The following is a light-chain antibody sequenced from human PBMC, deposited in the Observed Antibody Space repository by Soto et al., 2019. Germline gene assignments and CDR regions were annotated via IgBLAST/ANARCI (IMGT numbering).Light chain of an antibody. V-gene: IGKV3-20*01. J-gene: IGKJ1*01. CDR2: GAS. CDR3: QQYGSSPWT. Sequence: EIVLTQSPGTLSLSPGERDTLSCRASQSVSSSYLTWHQQKPGQAPRLLIYGASSRATGIPDRFSGSGSGTDFALTISRLEPEDFAVYYCQQYGSSPWTFGQGTKVDIK. CDR1: QSVSSSY.